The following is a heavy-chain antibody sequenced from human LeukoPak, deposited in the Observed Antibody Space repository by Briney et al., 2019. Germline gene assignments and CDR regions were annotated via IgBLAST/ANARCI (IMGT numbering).Heavy chain of an antibody. CDR2: VYYSGST. J-gene: IGHJ4*03. CDR3: AANHYGSGSYYHFVD. Sequence: PSETRYLTCTVSGGSISSYYWSWIRQPPGKGLEWIGCVYYSGSTYYNPSLKSRVTISVDTSKDQFSLKLFSGTAADTAVYYCAANHYGSGSYYHFVDGAHGTLVTVSS. V-gene: IGHV4-59*01. D-gene: IGHD3-10*01. CDR1: GGSISSYY.